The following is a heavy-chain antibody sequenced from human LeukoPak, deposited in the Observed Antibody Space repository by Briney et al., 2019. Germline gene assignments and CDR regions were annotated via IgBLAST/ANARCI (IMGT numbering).Heavy chain of an antibody. V-gene: IGHV3-7*04. CDR2: ITKDVAAK. CDR1: GLTPRGYW. CDR3: ARSRAVAI. D-gene: IGHD6-19*01. Sequence: TLSLSCAASGLTPRGYWMTSGCQGPGEGHEWVVNITKDVAAKYTVDSVRGRFTISRDNAKNSLYLQMNRLRDEDKAVYYCARSRAVAIWGQGTLVIVSS. J-gene: IGHJ4*02.